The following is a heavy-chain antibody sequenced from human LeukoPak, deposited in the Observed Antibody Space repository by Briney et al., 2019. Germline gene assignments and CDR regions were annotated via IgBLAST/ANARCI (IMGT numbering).Heavy chain of an antibody. CDR3: ARGDASGWSY. V-gene: IGHV3-48*02. Sequence: GGSLRLSCAASGXTFSGYSMNWVRQAPGKGLVWLSYISGSGSIIYYAGSVKGRFTISRDNAKNSLYLQMNSLRDEDTAVYYCARGDASGWSYWGQGTLVTVSS. CDR2: ISGSGSII. J-gene: IGHJ4*02. D-gene: IGHD6-19*01. CDR1: GXTFSGYS.